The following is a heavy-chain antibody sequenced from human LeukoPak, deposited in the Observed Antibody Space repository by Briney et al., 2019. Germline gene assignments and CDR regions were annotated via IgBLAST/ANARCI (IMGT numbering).Heavy chain of an antibody. D-gene: IGHD2-15*01. Sequence: PSETLSLTCTVSGGSISSSSYYWGWIRQPPGKGLEWIGSIYYSGSTYYNPSLKSRVTISVDTSKNQFSLNLSSVTAADTAVYCCARGGQVVVPAPEWDYWGQGTLVTVSS. CDR1: GGSISSSSYY. J-gene: IGHJ4*02. CDR3: ARGGQVVVPAPEWDY. V-gene: IGHV4-39*01. CDR2: IYYSGST.